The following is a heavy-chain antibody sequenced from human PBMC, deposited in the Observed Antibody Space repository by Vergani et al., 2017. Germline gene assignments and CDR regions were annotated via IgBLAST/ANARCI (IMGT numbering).Heavy chain of an antibody. V-gene: IGHV4-34*01. CDR2: INHSGST. D-gene: IGHD3-16*02. CDR1: GGSFSGYY. CDR3: ARGHSDYVWGSYRPGGYGMDV. J-gene: IGHJ6*02. Sequence: QVQLQQWGAGLLKPSETLSLTCAVYGGSFSGYYWSWIRQPPGKGLEWIGEINHSGSTNYNPSLKSRGTISVDTSTNQFSLKLSSVTAADTAVYYWARGHSDYVWGSYRPGGYGMDVWGRGTTVTVSS.